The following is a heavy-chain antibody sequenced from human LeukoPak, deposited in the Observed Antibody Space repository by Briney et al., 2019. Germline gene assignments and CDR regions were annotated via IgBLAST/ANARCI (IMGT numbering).Heavy chain of an antibody. CDR2: INSDGSST. CDR1: GFTFSSYW. V-gene: IGHV3-74*01. J-gene: IGHJ4*02. D-gene: IGHD3-10*01. Sequence: GGSLRLSCAASGFTFSSYWMHWVRQAPGKGLVWVSRINSDGSSTSYADSVKGRFTISRDNAKNTLYLRMNSLRAEDTAVYYCARDRHYYGSGSYYSQGLDYWGQGTLVTVSS. CDR3: ARDRHYYGSGSYYSQGLDY.